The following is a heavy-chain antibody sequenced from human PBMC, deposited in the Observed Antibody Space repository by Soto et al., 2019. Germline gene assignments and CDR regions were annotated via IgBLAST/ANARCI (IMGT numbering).Heavy chain of an antibody. CDR3: AKGGPIVAAGTRVYLYNAMEV. J-gene: IGHJ6*02. D-gene: IGHD1-26*01. V-gene: IGHV1-2*02. Sequence: ASVKVSCKASGYTFTGYYMHWVRQAPGQVLEWMGWINPNSDGTNYAQKFQGRVTMNRDRSIGTAYMELRGLTSDDTAEYYCAKGGPIVAAGTRVYLYNAMEVWGQGTTVTVSS. CDR2: INPNSDGT. CDR1: GYTFTGYY.